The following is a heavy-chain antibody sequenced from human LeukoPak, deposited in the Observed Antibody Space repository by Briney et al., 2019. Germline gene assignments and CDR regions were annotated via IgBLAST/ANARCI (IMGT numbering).Heavy chain of an antibody. CDR3: ARTVWVPAAISKYPRYYYYYYMDV. D-gene: IGHD2-2*02. J-gene: IGHJ6*03. CDR2: IYSGGST. CDR1: GFTVSSNY. Sequence: GGSLRLSCAASGFTVSSNYMSWVRQAPGKGLEGVSVIYSGGSTYYAGSVKGRFTISRDNSKNTLYLQMNSLRAEDTAVYYCARTVWVPAAISKYPRYYYYYYMDVWGKGTTVTVSS. V-gene: IGHV3-53*01.